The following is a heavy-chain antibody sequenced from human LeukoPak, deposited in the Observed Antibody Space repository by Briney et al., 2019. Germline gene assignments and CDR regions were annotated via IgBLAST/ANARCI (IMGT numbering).Heavy chain of an antibody. D-gene: IGHD6-19*01. CDR3: ARASGWGYYYYYYMDV. CDR2: IIPIFGTA. Sequence: SVKVSCKASGGTFSSSANSWVRQAPGQGLEWMGGIIPIFGTANYAQKFQGRVTITADESTSTAYMELSSLRSEDTAVYYCARASGWGYYYYYYMDVWDKGTTVTISS. CDR1: GGTFSSSA. J-gene: IGHJ6*03. V-gene: IGHV1-69*13.